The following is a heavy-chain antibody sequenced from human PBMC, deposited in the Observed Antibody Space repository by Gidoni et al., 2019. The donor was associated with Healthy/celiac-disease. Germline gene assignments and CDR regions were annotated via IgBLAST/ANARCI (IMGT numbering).Heavy chain of an antibody. CDR2: ISYDGSNK. Sequence: QVQLVESGGGVVQPGRSLRLSCAASGFTFSSYAMHWVRQAPGKGLEWVAVISYDGSNKYYADSVKGRFTISRDNSKNTLYLQMNSLRAEDTAVYYCARGYSDYGGNQGELDYWGQGTLVTVSS. D-gene: IGHD4-17*01. J-gene: IGHJ4*02. V-gene: IGHV3-30*01. CDR1: GFTFSSYA. CDR3: ARGYSDYGGNQGELDY.